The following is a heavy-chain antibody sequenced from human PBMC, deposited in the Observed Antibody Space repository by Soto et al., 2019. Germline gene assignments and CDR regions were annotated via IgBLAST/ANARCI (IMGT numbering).Heavy chain of an antibody. CDR1: GDPISSRNG. CDR3: ARLNRDYYYYGMDV. J-gene: IGHJ6*02. CDR2: IDQNGIT. Sequence: XGSLSLTCAVSGDPISSRNGWAWVRQTPGKGLEWIGKIDQNGITNYNPSLESRVTILKDNSKNQLSLKLTSVTAVDSAVYYCARLNRDYYYYGMDVWGQGATVTVSS. V-gene: IGHV4-4*02.